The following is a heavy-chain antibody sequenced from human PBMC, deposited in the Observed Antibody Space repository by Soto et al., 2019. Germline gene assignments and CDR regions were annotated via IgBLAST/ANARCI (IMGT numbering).Heavy chain of an antibody. CDR3: AKASVPGTYYYYYGMDV. CDR2: ISYDGTKQ. D-gene: IGHD6-19*01. Sequence: QVQLVESGGVVVQPGRSLRLSCAASGFTFSNYGMHWVRQAPGKGLEWVAVISYDGTKQYYADSVKSRLTISRDSSKSTLYLQINSLRAEDTAVYYCAKASVPGTYYYYYGMDVWGQGTTVTVSS. J-gene: IGHJ6*02. V-gene: IGHV3-30*18. CDR1: GFTFSNYG.